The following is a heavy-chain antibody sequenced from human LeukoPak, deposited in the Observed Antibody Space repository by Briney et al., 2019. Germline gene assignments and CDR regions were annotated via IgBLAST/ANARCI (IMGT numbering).Heavy chain of an antibody. CDR2: INPNNGNT. CDR1: GYTFTRYG. CDR3: ARVGYDSSGRHRYAFDI. Sequence: ASVKVSCKASGYTFTRYGISWVRQAPGQGLEWMGWINPNNGNTNYVQKLQGRVTMTTDTSTSTAYMELRSLRSDDTAVYYCARVGYDSSGRHRYAFDIWGQGTMVTGSS. D-gene: IGHD3-22*01. J-gene: IGHJ3*02. V-gene: IGHV1-18*01.